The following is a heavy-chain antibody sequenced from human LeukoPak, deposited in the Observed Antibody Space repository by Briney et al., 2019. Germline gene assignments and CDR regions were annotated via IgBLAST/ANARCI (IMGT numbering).Heavy chain of an antibody. D-gene: IGHD5-18*01. Sequence: ASVKVSCKVSGYTLTELSMHWVRQAPGKGLEWMGGFDPEDGETIYAQKFQGRVTMTEDTSTDTAYMELSSLRSEDTAVYYCATEIPNLGGYSYGPPTWGQGTLVTVSS. CDR1: GYTLTELS. V-gene: IGHV1-24*01. CDR3: ATEIPNLGGYSYGPPT. CDR2: FDPEDGET. J-gene: IGHJ5*02.